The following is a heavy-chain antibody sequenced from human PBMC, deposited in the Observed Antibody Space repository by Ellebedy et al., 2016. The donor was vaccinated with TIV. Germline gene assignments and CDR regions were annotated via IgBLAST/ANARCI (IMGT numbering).Heavy chain of an antibody. J-gene: IGHJ6*02. CDR3: VKDSYVTDV. CDR2: ISWNSGTT. V-gene: IGHV3-9*01. CDR1: GFTFDDYA. Sequence: GGSLRLXCAASGFTFDDYAMHWVRQAPGKGLEWVSGISWNSGTTDYADFVKGRFTISRDNSKNTLYLQMSSLRAEDTAVYYCVKDSYVTDVWGQGTTVTVSS.